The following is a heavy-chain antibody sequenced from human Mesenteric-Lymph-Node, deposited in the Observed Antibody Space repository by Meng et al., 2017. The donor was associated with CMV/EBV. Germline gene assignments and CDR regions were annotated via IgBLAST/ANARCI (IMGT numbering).Heavy chain of an antibody. Sequence: GESPKISCAASGFTLSSYSIKWVRQAPGKGLEWVSSISSSSNYIYYADSVKSRFTISRDNAKNLVYLQMTSLRAEDTAVYYCARDDFVSGTFSYYYHGMDVWGQGTTVTVSS. CDR1: GFTLSSYS. J-gene: IGHJ6*02. CDR2: ISSSSNYI. D-gene: IGHD3-10*01. V-gene: IGHV3-21*06. CDR3: ARDDFVSGTFSYYYHGMDV.